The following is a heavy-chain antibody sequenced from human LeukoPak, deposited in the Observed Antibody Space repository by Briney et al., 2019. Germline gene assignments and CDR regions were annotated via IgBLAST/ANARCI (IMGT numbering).Heavy chain of an antibody. CDR1: GFTFSSYA. CDR2: ISSSGSTI. Sequence: GGSLRLSCAGSGFTFSSYAMNWARQTPGKGLEWASYISSSGSTIYYADSVKGRFSISRDNAKNSLFLQMHSLRAEDTAISSGASGGGLDYSYAMDVWGQGTTVTVSS. CDR3: ASGGGLDYSYAMDV. J-gene: IGHJ6*02. D-gene: IGHD3-16*01. V-gene: IGHV3-48*03.